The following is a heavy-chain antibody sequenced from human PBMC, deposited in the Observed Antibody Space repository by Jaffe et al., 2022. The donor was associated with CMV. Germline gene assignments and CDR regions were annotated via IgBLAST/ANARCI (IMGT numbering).Heavy chain of an antibody. CDR3: AAARGIVGATPDAFDI. V-gene: IGHV1-58*02. CDR2: IVVGSGNT. J-gene: IGHJ3*02. Sequence: QMQLVQSGPEVKKPGTSVKVSCKASGFTFTSSAMQWVRQARGQRLEWIGWIVVGSGNTNYAQKFQERVTITRDMSTSTAYMELSSLRSEDTAVYYCAAARGIVGATPDAFDIWGQGTMVTVSS. D-gene: IGHD1-26*01. CDR1: GFTFTSSA.